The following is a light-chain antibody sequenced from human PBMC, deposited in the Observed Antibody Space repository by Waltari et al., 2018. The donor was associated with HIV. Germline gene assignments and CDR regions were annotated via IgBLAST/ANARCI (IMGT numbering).Light chain of an antibody. CDR1: QDISRW. J-gene: IGKJ2*01. CDR2: AAS. CDR3: QQANSFPYT. Sequence: DIQMTQSPSSVSASVGDRVTITCRASQDISRWLAWYQQKPGKAPKLLIYAASTLQVGAPSRFSGSGSGTEFTLTISSLQPEDFATYYCQQANSFPYTFGQGTKLDIK. V-gene: IGKV1-12*01.